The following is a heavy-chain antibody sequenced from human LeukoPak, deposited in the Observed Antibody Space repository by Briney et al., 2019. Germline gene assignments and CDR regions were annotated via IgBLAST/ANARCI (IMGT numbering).Heavy chain of an antibody. D-gene: IGHD2-8*02. J-gene: IGHJ3*02. Sequence: SQTLSLTCAISGDSLSSNTGIWNWVRQSPSRGLEWLGRTYYRSKWFIDYALSVKGRMTINPDTSKNQFSLQLNSVTPEDTAVYYCARDKVLNGFDIWGQGTMVTVSS. CDR3: ARDKVLNGFDI. V-gene: IGHV6-1*01. CDR2: TYYRSKWFI. CDR1: GDSLSSNTGI.